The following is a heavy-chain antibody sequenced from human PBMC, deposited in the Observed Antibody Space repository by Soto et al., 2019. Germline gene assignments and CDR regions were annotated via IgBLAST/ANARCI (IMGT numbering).Heavy chain of an antibody. CDR1: GYSISSGYY. CDR3: AXVVQVGGSGSYYNWFDP. Sequence: SETLSLTCAVSGYSISSGYYWGWIRQPPGKGLEWIGSIYHSGSTYYNPSLKSRVTISVDTSKNQFSLKLSSVTAADTAVYYCAXVVQVGGSGSYYNWFDPWGQGTLVTVSS. CDR2: IYHSGST. J-gene: IGHJ5*02. V-gene: IGHV4-38-2*01. D-gene: IGHD3-10*01.